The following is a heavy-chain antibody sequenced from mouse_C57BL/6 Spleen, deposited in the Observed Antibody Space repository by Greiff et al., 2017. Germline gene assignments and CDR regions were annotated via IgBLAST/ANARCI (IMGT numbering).Heavy chain of an antibody. J-gene: IGHJ4*01. V-gene: IGHV2-9*01. CDR3: AKRGPNWDGAMDY. Sequence: VKLVESGPGLVAPSQSLSITCTVSGFSLTSYGVDWVRQPPGKGLEWLGVIWGGGSTNYYSALMSRLSISKDNSKSQVFLKMNSRQTDDTAMYYCAKRGPNWDGAMDYWGQGTSVTVSS. D-gene: IGHD4-1*01. CDR1: GFSLTSYG. CDR2: IWGGGST.